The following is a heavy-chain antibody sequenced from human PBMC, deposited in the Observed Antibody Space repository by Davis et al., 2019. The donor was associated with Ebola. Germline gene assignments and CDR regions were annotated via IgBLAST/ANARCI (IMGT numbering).Heavy chain of an antibody. V-gene: IGHV4-59*02. CDR3: ARDGSGWTYFDY. CDR2: IYYSGST. D-gene: IGHD6-19*01. CDR1: GFTVSSNY. J-gene: IGHJ4*02. Sequence: GSLRLSCAASGFTVSSNYMSWIRQPPGKGLEWIGYIYYSGSTNYNPSLKSRVTISVDTSKNQFSLKLSSVTAADTAVYYCARDGSGWTYFDYWGQGTLVTVSS.